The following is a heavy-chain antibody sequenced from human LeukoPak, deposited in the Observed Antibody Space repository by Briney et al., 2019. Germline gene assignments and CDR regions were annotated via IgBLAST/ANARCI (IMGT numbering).Heavy chain of an antibody. D-gene: IGHD3-22*01. J-gene: IGHJ5*02. CDR3: ARVLVPTRETYYYDSTYVDP. CDR1: GGSISSGDYY. CDR2: NYYSGST. V-gene: IGHV4-30-4*08. Sequence: PSETLSLTCTVSGGSISSGDYYWSWTRKPPGKGLEWLWYNYYSGSTYYNPSLKSRVTISVDTSKSQFSLKLSSVTAADTAVYYCARVLVPTRETYYYDSTYVDPWGQGTLVTVSS.